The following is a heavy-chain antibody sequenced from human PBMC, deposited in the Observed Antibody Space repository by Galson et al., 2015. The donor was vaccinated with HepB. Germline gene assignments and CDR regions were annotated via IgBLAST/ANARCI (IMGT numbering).Heavy chain of an antibody. Sequence: CAISGDSVSNNNAAWNRVRQSPSRGLEWLGRTYYTSKWYNDYAPSMKSRLIINPDTSKNRFSLQLNSVTPEDTAMYYCARELVNAFDYWGQGTLVTVSS. J-gene: IGHJ4*02. CDR1: GDSVSNNNAA. V-gene: IGHV6-1*01. CDR2: TYYTSKWYN. CDR3: ARELVNAFDY. D-gene: IGHD2-8*01.